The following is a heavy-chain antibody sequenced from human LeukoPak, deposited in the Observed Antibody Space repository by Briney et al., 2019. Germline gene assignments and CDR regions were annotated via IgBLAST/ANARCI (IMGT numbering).Heavy chain of an antibody. D-gene: IGHD5-18*01. CDR2: IFNTGST. Sequence: SETLSLTCSVSGYSMSSGYYWGWIRQPAGKAPEWIGRIFNTGSTSYNPSLKSRVTISVDTSKNQFSLNLRSVTAADTAVYYCARDICGYNYGCFDSWGQGTLVTVSS. CDR3: ARDICGYNYGCFDS. V-gene: IGHV4-38-2*02. J-gene: IGHJ4*02. CDR1: GYSMSSGYY.